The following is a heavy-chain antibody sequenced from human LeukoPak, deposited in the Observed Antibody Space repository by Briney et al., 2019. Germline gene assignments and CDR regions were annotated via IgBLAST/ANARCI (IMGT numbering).Heavy chain of an antibody. CDR1: GGSISSSSYY. J-gene: IGHJ4*02. V-gene: IGHV4-39*01. CDR3: ARGMIVVAFQGRAYFDY. CDR2: IYYSGST. Sequence: SETLSLTCTVSGGSISSSSYYWGWIRQPPGKGLEWIGSIYYSGSTYYNPSLKSRVTISVDTSKNQFSLKVSSVTAADTAMYYCARGMIVVAFQGRAYFDYWGQGTLVTVSS. D-gene: IGHD3-22*01.